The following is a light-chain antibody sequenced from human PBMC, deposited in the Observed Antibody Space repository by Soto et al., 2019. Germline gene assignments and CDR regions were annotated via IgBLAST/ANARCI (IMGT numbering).Light chain of an antibody. J-gene: IGKJ1*01. CDR2: GAS. CDR1: QIVSNND. CDR3: QQYGSSGT. V-gene: IGKV3-20*01. Sequence: IVLTPTPGTLSLSLGERGILWSRASQIVSNNDLAWYQQKPGQAPRLLIYGASNRATGIPDRFSGSGSGTDFTLAISRLEPEDFAVYYCQQYGSSGTFGQGTKVDI.